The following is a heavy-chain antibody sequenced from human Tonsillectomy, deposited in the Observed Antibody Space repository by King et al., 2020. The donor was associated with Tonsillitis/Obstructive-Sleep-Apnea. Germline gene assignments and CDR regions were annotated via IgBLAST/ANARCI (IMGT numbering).Heavy chain of an antibody. Sequence: QLVQSGAEVKKPGASVTVSCKASGYTFTSYAMHWVRQAPGQRLEWMGWINAGNGNTKYSQKFQGRVTITRDTPASTAYMELSSLRSEDTAVYYCARDVMRGAFDIWGQGTMVTVSS. J-gene: IGHJ3*02. V-gene: IGHV1-3*01. CDR2: INAGNGNT. CDR1: GYTFTSYA. D-gene: IGHD2/OR15-2a*01. CDR3: ARDVMRGAFDI.